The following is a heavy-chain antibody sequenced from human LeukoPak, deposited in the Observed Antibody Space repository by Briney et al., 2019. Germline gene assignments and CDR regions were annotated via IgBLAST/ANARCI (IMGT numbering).Heavy chain of an antibody. Sequence: SSETLSLTCAVYGGSFSGYYWSWIRQPPGKGLEWIGEINHSGSTYYNPSLKSRVTISVDTSKNQFSLKLSSVTAADTAVYYCARRYSSSWAFDYWGQGTLVTVSS. D-gene: IGHD6-13*01. CDR3: ARRYSSSWAFDY. CDR2: INHSGST. CDR1: GGSFSGYY. V-gene: IGHV4-34*09. J-gene: IGHJ4*02.